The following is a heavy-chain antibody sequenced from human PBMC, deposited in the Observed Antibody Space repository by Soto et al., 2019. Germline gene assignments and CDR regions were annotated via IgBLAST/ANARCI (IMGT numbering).Heavy chain of an antibody. Sequence: GGSLRLSCAASGFTFSSYAMHWVRQAPGKGLEWVAVTSYDGSNKYYADSVKGRFTISRDNSKNTLYLQMNSLRAEDTAVYYCARASAGGILDAFDIWGQGTMVTVSS. V-gene: IGHV3-30*04. CDR1: GFTFSSYA. D-gene: IGHD3-16*01. CDR2: TSYDGSNK. J-gene: IGHJ3*02. CDR3: ARASAGGILDAFDI.